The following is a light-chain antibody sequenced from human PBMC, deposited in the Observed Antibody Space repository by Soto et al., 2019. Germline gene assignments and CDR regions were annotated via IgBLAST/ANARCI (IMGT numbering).Light chain of an antibody. CDR1: QSIGSSY. V-gene: IGKV3-20*01. Sequence: ENVLTQSPGTLSLSPGERATLSCRASQSIGSSYLAWYQQKPGHAPRLIIYGTSNRATGIPDRFSGSGSGTDFTLTISRLEPEDFAVYYCQQFGSSWLTLGQGNKVEIK. CDR3: QQFGSSWLT. J-gene: IGKJ1*01. CDR2: GTS.